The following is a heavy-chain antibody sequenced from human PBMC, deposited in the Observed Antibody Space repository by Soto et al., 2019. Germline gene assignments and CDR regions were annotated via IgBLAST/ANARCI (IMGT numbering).Heavy chain of an antibody. CDR3: ARDSSFEVAGLLDY. D-gene: IGHD6-19*01. Sequence: SETLSLTCTVSGGSISSYYWSWIRQPAGKGLEWIGRIYTSGSTNYNPSLKSRVTMSVDTSKNQFSLKLSSVTAADTAVYYCARDSSFEVAGLLDYWGQGTLVTSPQ. V-gene: IGHV4-4*07. J-gene: IGHJ4*02. CDR1: GGSISSYY. CDR2: IYTSGST.